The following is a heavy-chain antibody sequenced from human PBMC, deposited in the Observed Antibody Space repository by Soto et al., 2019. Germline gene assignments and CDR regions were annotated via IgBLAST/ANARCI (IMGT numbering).Heavy chain of an antibody. CDR3: ARDTRYCTSGVCSSYYYYYMDV. CDR2: IWYDGSNK. V-gene: IGHV3-33*01. Sequence: QVQLVESGGGVVQPGRSLRLSCAASGFTFSSYGMHWVRQAPGKGLEWVAVIWYDGSNKYYADSVKGRFTISRDNSKNTLYLQMNSLRAEDTAVYYCARDTRYCTSGVCSSYYYYYMDVWGKGTTVTVSS. D-gene: IGHD2-8*01. J-gene: IGHJ6*03. CDR1: GFTFSSYG.